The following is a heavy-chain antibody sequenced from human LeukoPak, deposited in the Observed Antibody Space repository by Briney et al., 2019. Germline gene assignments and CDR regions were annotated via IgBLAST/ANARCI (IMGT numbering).Heavy chain of an antibody. V-gene: IGHV4-4*07. D-gene: IGHD2-15*01. CDR2: IYTSGST. CDR1: GGSISSYY. Sequence: SETLSLTCTVSGGSISSYYWSWIRQPAGKGLEWIGRIYTSGSTNYNPSLKSRVTMSVDTSKNQFSLKLSSVTAADTAVYYCARDSPYDCSGGSCYLGLNYWGQGTLVTVSS. J-gene: IGHJ4*02. CDR3: ARDSPYDCSGGSCYLGLNY.